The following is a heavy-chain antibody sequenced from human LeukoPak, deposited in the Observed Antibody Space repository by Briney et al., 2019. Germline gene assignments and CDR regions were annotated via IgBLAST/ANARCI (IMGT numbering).Heavy chain of an antibody. J-gene: IGHJ4*02. Sequence: PSETLSLTCTVSGGSIITSSYYWGWIRQAPGKGLEWIGSIYYHENTYYNSSLKSRVTISVDTSKNQFSLKLSSVTAADTAVYYCARDFRRGYYYDSSEGFDYWGQGTLVTVSS. CDR3: ARDFRRGYYYDSSEGFDY. D-gene: IGHD3-22*01. CDR1: GGSIITSSYY. CDR2: IYYHENT. V-gene: IGHV4-39*07.